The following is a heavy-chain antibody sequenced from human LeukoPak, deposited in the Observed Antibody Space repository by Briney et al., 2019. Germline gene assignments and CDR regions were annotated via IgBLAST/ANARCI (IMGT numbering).Heavy chain of an antibody. CDR2: INHGGST. V-gene: IGHV4-34*01. CDR1: GGSFSGYY. Sequence: PSETLSLTCAVYGGSFSGYYWSWIRQPPGKGLEWIGEINHGGSTNYNPSLKSRVTISVDTSKNQFSLKLSSVTAADTAVYYCARVRSSGYYLNYFDYWGQGTLVTVSS. D-gene: IGHD3-22*01. J-gene: IGHJ4*02. CDR3: ARVRSSGYYLNYFDY.